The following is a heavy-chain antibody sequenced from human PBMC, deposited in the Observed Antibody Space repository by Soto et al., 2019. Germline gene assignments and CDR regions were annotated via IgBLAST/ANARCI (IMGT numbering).Heavy chain of an antibody. Sequence: LRLSFAASGFTFTDAWMSWVRQAPGKGLEWVGRIKTKTDGGTTDYAAPVKGRFTISRDDSKNTLFLQMDSLKTEDTAVYYCSAHNWNYGVFDYWGQGTLVTVSS. D-gene: IGHD1-7*01. CDR3: SAHNWNYGVFDY. CDR2: IKTKTDGGTT. J-gene: IGHJ4*02. CDR1: GFTFTDAW. V-gene: IGHV3-15*01.